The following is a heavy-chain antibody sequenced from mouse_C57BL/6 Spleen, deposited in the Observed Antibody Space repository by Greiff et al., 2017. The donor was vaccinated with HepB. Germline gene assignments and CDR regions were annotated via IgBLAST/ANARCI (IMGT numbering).Heavy chain of an antibody. Sequence: QVQLQQSGPELVKPGASVKISCKASGYAFSSSWMNWVKQRPGKGLEWIGRIYPGDGDTNYNGKFKGKATLTADKSSSTAYMQLSSLTSEDSAVYFYARRENYDGSSYYAMDYWGQGTSVTVSS. CDR2: IYPGDGDT. CDR3: ARRENYDGSSYYAMDY. J-gene: IGHJ4*01. D-gene: IGHD1-1*01. CDR1: GYAFSSSW. V-gene: IGHV1-82*01.